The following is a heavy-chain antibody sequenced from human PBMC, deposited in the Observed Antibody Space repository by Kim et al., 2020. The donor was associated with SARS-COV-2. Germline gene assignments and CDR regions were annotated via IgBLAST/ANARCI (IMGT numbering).Heavy chain of an antibody. CDR3: ARDLPSRLRYFDWSGRRQAFDI. CDR2: ISSSSSTI. CDR1: GFTFSSYS. J-gene: IGHJ3*02. Sequence: GGSLRLSCAASGFTFSSYSMNWVRQAPGKGLEWVSYISSSSSTIYYADSVKGRFTISRDNAKNSLYLQMNSLRAEDTAVYYCARDLPSRLRYFDWSGRRQAFDIWGQGTMVTVSS. V-gene: IGHV3-48*04. D-gene: IGHD3-9*01.